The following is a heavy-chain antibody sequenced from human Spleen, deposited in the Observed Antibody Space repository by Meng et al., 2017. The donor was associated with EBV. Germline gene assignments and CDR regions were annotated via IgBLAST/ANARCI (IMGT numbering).Heavy chain of an antibody. CDR2: TSAYNGNT. D-gene: IGHD1-26*01. J-gene: IGHJ1*01. Sequence: QVQLLQAGAEVKKPGASVKVFCKASGYTFSSYGISWVRQAPGQGLEWMGWTSAYNGNTNYAQKLQGRVTMTTDTSTSTAYMELRSLRSDDTAVYYCARDALEGEWELPEYLQHWGQGTLVTVSS. CDR1: GYTFSSYG. V-gene: IGHV1-18*01. CDR3: ARDALEGEWELPEYLQH.